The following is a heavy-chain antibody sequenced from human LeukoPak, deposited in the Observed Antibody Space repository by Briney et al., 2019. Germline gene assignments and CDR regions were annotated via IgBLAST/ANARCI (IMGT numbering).Heavy chain of an antibody. CDR1: GCSFTSYW. J-gene: IGHJ4*02. CDR2: IYPGDSDT. V-gene: IGHV5-51*01. CDR3: ARRGTSLAYCGGDCSDFDY. Sequence: GESLKISCKGSGCSFTSYWIGWVRQMPGKGLEWMGIIYPGDSDTRFSPSFQGQVTISADKSISTAYLQWSSLKASDTAMYYCARRGTSLAYCGGDCSDFDYWGQGTLVTVSS. D-gene: IGHD2-21*02.